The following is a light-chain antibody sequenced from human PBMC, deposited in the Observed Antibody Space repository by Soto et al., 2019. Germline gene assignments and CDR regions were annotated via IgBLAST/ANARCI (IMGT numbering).Light chain of an antibody. CDR3: QSYDSSLSGNVV. Sequence: QSVLTQPPSVSGAPGQRVTISCTGSSSNIGAGYDVHGYQQLPGTAPKLLIYGNSNRPSGVPDRFSGSKSGTSASLAITGLQADDDADYYCQSYDSSLSGNVVFGGGTKLTVL. CDR1: SSNIGAGYD. J-gene: IGLJ2*01. CDR2: GNS. V-gene: IGLV1-40*01.